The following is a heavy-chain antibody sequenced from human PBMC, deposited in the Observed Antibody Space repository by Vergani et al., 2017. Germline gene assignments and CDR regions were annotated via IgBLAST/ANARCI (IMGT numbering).Heavy chain of an antibody. D-gene: IGHD4-17*01. CDR2: ISSSSSYI. V-gene: IGHV3-21*01. CDR1: GFTFSSYS. Sequence: VQLVESGGGVVQPGGSLRLSCAASGFTFSSYSMNWVRQAPGKGLEWVSSISSSSSYIYYADSVKGRFTISRDNAKNSLYLQMNSLRAEDTAVYYCAGLTVTGPFDYWGQGTLVTVSS. J-gene: IGHJ4*02. CDR3: AGLTVTGPFDY.